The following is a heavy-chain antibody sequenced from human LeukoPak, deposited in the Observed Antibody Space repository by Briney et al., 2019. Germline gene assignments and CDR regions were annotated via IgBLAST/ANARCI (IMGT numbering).Heavy chain of an antibody. CDR3: ARSRGDYGGNPSDY. V-gene: IGHV1-8*01. J-gene: IGHJ4*02. D-gene: IGHD4-23*01. CDR2: MNPNSGNT. Sequence: GASVKVSCKASGYTFISYDINWVRQAAGQGLEWMGWMNPNSGNTGYAEKFQGRVTMTRNTSISTAYMELSSLRSEDTAVYYCARSRGDYGGNPSDYWGQGTLVTVSS. CDR1: GYTFISYD.